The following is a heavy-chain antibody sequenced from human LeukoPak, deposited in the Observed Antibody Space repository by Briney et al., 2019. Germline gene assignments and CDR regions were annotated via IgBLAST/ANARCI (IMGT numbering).Heavy chain of an antibody. CDR1: GGSISSYY. CDR3: ARVFDGDKLGSDYYYSMDV. D-gene: IGHD4-23*01. CDR2: IYTGGST. Sequence: SETLSLTCSVPGGSISSYYWSWIRQPAGKGLEWIGRIYTGGSTNYNPPLKSRVTISVDKSKNQFSLKLSSVTAADTGVYYCARVFDGDKLGSDYYYSMDVWGKGTTVTVSS. V-gene: IGHV4-4*07. J-gene: IGHJ6*03.